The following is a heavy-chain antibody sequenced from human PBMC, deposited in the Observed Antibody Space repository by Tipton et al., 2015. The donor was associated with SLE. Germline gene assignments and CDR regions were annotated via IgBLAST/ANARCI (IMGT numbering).Heavy chain of an antibody. CDR1: GGSISSYY. D-gene: IGHD6-6*01. CDR2: IKQDGSEK. J-gene: IGHJ4*02. Sequence: LSLTCTVSGGSISSYYWSWIRQPPGKGLEWVANIKQDGSEKYYVDSVKGRFTISRDNAKNSLYLQMNSLRAEDTAVYYCARERETLAALDYWGQGTLVTVSS. V-gene: IGHV3-7*01. CDR3: ARERETLAALDY.